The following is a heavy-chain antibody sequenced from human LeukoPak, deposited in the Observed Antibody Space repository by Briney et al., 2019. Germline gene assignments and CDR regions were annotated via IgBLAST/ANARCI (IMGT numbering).Heavy chain of an antibody. CDR3: ARGDYGTYGYFDY. V-gene: IGHV3-48*03. CDR2: ISSSGSTI. Sequence: GGSLRLSCAASGFTFSSHEMNWVRQAPGRGLEWISYISSSGSTIFYTDSLKGRFTISRDNAKNSLYLQMSSLRAEDAAVYYCARGDYGTYGYFDYWGQGTLVTVSS. J-gene: IGHJ4*02. D-gene: IGHD3-10*01. CDR1: GFTFSSHE.